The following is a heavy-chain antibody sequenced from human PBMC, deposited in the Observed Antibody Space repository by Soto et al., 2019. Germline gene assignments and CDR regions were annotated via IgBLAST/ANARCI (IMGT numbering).Heavy chain of an antibody. J-gene: IGHJ2*01. CDR1: GYTFTDHY. Sequence: QVQLVQSGTEVKEPGASVKVSCKASGYTFTDHYMHWVRQAPGQGLEWMGWINPNNGGTKSAQQFQGRVTMTRDTSISTAFMELCRLTFDDTAVYYCARGKEIPDYWNFDLWGRGMLVTVSS. CDR2: INPNNGGT. CDR3: ARGKEIPDYWNFDL. D-gene: IGHD2-2*02. V-gene: IGHV1-2*02.